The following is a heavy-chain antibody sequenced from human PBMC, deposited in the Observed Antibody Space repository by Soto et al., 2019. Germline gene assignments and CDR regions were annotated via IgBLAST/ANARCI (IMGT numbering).Heavy chain of an antibody. D-gene: IGHD2-2*01. CDR1: GYTFTSYA. J-gene: IGHJ4*02. Sequence: QVQLVQSGAEVKKPGSSVKVSCKASGYTFTSYAMHWVRQAPGQRLEWMGWINAGNGNTKYSQKFQGRDTVTRDTSTRPADVDLSSLRSESTAVSYCAIDRPRYCSRSSCHYQGYWGKGTLVTVSS. CDR2: INAGNGNT. V-gene: IGHV1-3*01. CDR3: AIDRPRYCSRSSCHYQGY.